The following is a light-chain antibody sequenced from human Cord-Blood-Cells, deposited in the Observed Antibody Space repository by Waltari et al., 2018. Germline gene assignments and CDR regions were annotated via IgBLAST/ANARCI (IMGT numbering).Light chain of an antibody. CDR1: SSDVGRYTL. V-gene: IGLV2-23*02. CDR3: CSYAGSSTYVV. CDR2: EVS. Sequence: QSALTPPASVSGSPGQPITISCTATSSDVGRYTLVSWYQQHPGKAPKLMIYEVSKRPSGVSNRFAGSKSGNTASLTISGLQAEDEADYYCCSYAGSSTYVVFGGGTKLTVL. J-gene: IGLJ2*01.